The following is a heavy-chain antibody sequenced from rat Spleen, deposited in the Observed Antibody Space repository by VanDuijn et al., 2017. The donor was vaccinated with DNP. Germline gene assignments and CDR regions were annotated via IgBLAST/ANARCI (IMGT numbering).Heavy chain of an antibody. CDR1: GFTFSDYY. Sequence: EVQLVESGGGLVQPGRSLKLSCAASGFTFSDYYMARVRQAPKKGLEWVAYISSEGRSTDYGDSVKGRFAISRDNAKNTLYLQMTSLRSEDMATYYCARGNYPGINTFDYWGQGVMVTVSS. CDR3: ARGNYPGINTFDY. J-gene: IGHJ2*01. CDR2: ISSEGRST. V-gene: IGHV5-22*01. D-gene: IGHD1-4*01.